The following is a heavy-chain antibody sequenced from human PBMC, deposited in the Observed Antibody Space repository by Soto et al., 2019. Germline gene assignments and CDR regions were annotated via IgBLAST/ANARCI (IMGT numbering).Heavy chain of an antibody. D-gene: IGHD3-10*01. J-gene: IGHJ6*02. V-gene: IGHV1-18*01. Sequence: ASVKVSCKASGYTFTSYGISWVRQAPGQGLEWMGWISAYNGNTNYAQKLQGRVTMTTDTSTSTAYMELRSLRSDDTAVYYCARDGSGSSPHIYYYYYGMDVWGQGTTVTVSS. CDR1: GYTFTSYG. CDR3: ARDGSGSSPHIYYYYYGMDV. CDR2: ISAYNGNT.